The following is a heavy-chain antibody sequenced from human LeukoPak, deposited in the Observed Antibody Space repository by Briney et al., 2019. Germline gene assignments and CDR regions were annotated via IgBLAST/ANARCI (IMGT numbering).Heavy chain of an antibody. CDR1: GYTFTSYA. CDR3: ARHLGYHDSMGY. D-gene: IGHD3-22*01. V-gene: IGHV1-3*01. Sequence: GASVKVSCKASGYTFTSYAMHWVRQAPGQGLEWMGWINAVNGNTKYSQKFQGRVTITRDTSASTAYMELSSLRSEDTAVYYCARHLGYHDSMGYWGQGTLVTVSS. CDR2: INAVNGNT. J-gene: IGHJ4*02.